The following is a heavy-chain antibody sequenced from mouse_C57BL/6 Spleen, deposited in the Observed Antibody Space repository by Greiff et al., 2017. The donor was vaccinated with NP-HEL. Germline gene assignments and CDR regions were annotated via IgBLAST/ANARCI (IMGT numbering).Heavy chain of an antibody. CDR2: FNPETGGT. D-gene: IGHD3-2*02. Sequence: VQLQQSGAELVRPGASVTLSCKASGYTFTDYEMHWVKQTPVHGLEWIGAFNPETGGTAYNQKFKGKAILTADKSSITAYMELRRLTSEGSAVYYCTGGGSSGYWGQGTTLTVSS. CDR1: GYTFTDYE. CDR3: TGGGSSGY. J-gene: IGHJ2*01. V-gene: IGHV1-15*01.